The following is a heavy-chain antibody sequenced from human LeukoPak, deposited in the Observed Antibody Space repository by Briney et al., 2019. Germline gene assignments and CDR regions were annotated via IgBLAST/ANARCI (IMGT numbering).Heavy chain of an antibody. J-gene: IGHJ4*02. CDR1: GGSISSGSYY. D-gene: IGHD3-10*01. CDR2: IHTSGST. Sequence: SETLSLTCTVSGGSISSGSYYWSWIRQPAGKGLEWIGRIHTSGSTNYNPSLKSRVTISVDTSKNQFSLKLSSVTAADTAVYYCARGKVWFGELKRYYFDYWGQGTLVTVSS. V-gene: IGHV4-61*02. CDR3: ARGKVWFGELKRYYFDY.